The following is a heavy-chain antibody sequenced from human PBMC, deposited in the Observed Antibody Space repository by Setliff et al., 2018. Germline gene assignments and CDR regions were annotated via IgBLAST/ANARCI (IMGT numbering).Heavy chain of an antibody. Sequence: LSLTCTVSGGSISSSSYYWGWIRQPPGKGLEWIGSIYYSGSTYYNPSLKSRVTISVDTXXXXXXXXXXXXXXXXXXXXXXARRGMSSRWFPGYFDYWGQGTLVPVSS. CDR2: IYYSGST. CDR3: ARRGMSSRWFPGYFDY. J-gene: IGHJ4*02. D-gene: IGHD6-13*01. CDR1: GGSISSSSYY. V-gene: IGHV4-39*01.